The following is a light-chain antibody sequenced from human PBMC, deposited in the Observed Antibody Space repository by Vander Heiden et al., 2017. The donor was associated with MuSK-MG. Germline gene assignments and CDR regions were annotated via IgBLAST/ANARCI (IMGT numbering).Light chain of an antibody. V-gene: IGKV3-11*01. CDR2: DAS. CDR1: QSVSSY. J-gene: IGKJ5*01. Sequence: EIVFTQSPATLSLSPGERATLSCRASQSVSSYLAWYQQKPGQAPRLLIYDASNRATGIPARFSGSGYGTDFTLTISSREPEDFAVYYCQQHSNWPPITFGQGTLLEIK. CDR3: QQHSNWPPIT.